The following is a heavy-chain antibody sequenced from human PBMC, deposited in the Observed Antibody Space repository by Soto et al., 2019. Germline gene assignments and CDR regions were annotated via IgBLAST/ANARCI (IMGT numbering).Heavy chain of an antibody. D-gene: IGHD3-10*01. Sequence: SETLSLTCAVSGYSISSGYYWGWIRQPPGKGLEWIGSIYHSGSTYYNPSLKNRVTISVDTSKNQFSLKLSSVTAADTAVYYCARVGGYGMDVWGQGTTVTVSS. CDR3: ARVGGYGMDV. J-gene: IGHJ6*02. V-gene: IGHV4-38-2*01. CDR2: IYHSGST. CDR1: GYSISSGYY.